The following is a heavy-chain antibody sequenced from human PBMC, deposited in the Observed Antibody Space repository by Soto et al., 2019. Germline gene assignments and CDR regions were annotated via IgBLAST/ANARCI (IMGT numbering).Heavy chain of an antibody. CDR1: GFTFSSYA. J-gene: IGHJ5*02. V-gene: IGHV3-23*01. Sequence: SGGSLRLSCAASGFTFSSYAMSWVRQAPGKGLEWVSAISGSGGSTYYADSVKGRFTTSRDNSKNTLYLQMNSLRAEDTAVYYCAMGKDQLRTPGWFDPWGQGTLVTVSS. CDR2: ISGSGGST. CDR3: AMGKDQLRTPGWFDP. D-gene: IGHD2-2*01.